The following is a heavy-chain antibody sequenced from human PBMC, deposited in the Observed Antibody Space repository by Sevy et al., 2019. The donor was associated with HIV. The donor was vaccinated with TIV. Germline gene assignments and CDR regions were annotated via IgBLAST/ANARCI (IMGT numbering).Heavy chain of an antibody. CDR3: ARDYYVSSGYYYGGAFDY. CDR1: GFTFSSYA. D-gene: IGHD3-22*01. J-gene: IGHJ4*02. CDR2: ISYDGSNK. Sequence: GGSLRLSCAASGFTFSSYAMHWVRQAPGKGLEWVAVISYDGSNKYYEDSVKGRFTISRDKSKKTLYLEMNSLRAEDTAVYYCARDYYVSSGYYYGGAFDYWGQGTLVTVSS. V-gene: IGHV3-30-3*01.